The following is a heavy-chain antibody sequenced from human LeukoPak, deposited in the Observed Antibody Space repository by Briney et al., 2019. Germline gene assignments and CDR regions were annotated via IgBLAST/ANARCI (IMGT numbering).Heavy chain of an antibody. CDR1: GGSISRYY. Sequence: SETLSLTCAVYGGSISRYYWSWIRQAPGKGLEWIGEISHSGTTNYNPSLKSRVTISIDTSKNQFSLRLSSVTAADTAMYYCARDSGYGGGFDYWGQGTLVTVSS. CDR2: ISHSGTT. J-gene: IGHJ4*02. CDR3: ARDSGYGGGFDY. D-gene: IGHD5-12*01. V-gene: IGHV4-34*01.